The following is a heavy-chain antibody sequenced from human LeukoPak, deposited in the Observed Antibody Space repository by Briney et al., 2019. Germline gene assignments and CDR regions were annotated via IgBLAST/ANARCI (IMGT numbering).Heavy chain of an antibody. Sequence: GGSLGLSCEASGFTFSNYGMSWVRQAPGKGLQWVSAITGDGTTTFYADSVKGRFTISRDNSKNMLYLQMSSLRAEDTAIYYCAKMQGYFDCWGQGTLVPVSS. CDR1: GFTFSNYG. J-gene: IGHJ4*02. CDR3: AKMQGYFDC. CDR2: ITGDGTTT. V-gene: IGHV3-23*01.